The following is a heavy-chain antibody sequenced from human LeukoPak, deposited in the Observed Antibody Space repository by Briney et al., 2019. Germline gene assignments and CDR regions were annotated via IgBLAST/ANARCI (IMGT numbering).Heavy chain of an antibody. CDR3: VKDLYAGDGRWEFDP. CDR2: ILRGSGGRT. V-gene: IGHV3-23*01. D-gene: IGHD4-17*01. Sequence: GGSLRLSCAASGFTFSSYAMAWVRQAPGKGLEWVSGILRGSGGRTYYADSVKNRFTISRDNSRDTLYLRMNSLSAEYTAVNFGVKDLYAGDGRWEFDPWGQGSLVTVSS. CDR1: GFTFSSYA. J-gene: IGHJ5*02.